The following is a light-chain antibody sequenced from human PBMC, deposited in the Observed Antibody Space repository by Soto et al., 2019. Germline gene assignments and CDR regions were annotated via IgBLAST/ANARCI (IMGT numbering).Light chain of an antibody. V-gene: IGKV3-20*01. CDR3: QKYSSAPLT. CDR1: QNVSNNY. Sequence: EVVLTQSPDTLSLSPGERATLSCRASQNVSNNYFAWYQQKPGQAPRLLIFGSSDRATGIPDRFSGSGSGTDFTLTISSLQPEDVATYYCQKYSSAPLTFGGGTKVEIK. J-gene: IGKJ4*01. CDR2: GSS.